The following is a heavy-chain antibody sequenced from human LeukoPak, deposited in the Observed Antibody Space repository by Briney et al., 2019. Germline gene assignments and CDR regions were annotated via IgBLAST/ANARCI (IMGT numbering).Heavy chain of an antibody. D-gene: IGHD3-10*01. J-gene: IGHJ4*02. V-gene: IGHV3-23*01. CDR1: GFTFSSYA. CDR2: VSGSGSNT. Sequence: GGSLRLSCAASGFTFSSYAMSWVRLAPGKGLEWVSAVSGSGSNTYYADSVKGRFTISRDNSRNTLYLQMNSLRAEDTAVYYCASRDYYGSGTYYNPLHYWGQGTLVTVSS. CDR3: ASRDYYGSGTYYNPLHY.